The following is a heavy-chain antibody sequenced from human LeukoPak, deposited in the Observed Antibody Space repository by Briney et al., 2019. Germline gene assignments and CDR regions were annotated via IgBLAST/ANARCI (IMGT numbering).Heavy chain of an antibody. CDR3: ARVGLRGSYQLSD. V-gene: IGHV1-2*02. Sequence: ASVKVSCKASGYTFTGYYMHWVRQAPGQGLEWMGWINPNSGGTNYAQKFQGGVTMTRDTSISTAYMELSRLRSDDTAVYYCARVGLRGSYQLSDWGQGTLVTVSS. J-gene: IGHJ4*02. CDR1: GYTFTGYY. CDR2: INPNSGGT. D-gene: IGHD1-26*01.